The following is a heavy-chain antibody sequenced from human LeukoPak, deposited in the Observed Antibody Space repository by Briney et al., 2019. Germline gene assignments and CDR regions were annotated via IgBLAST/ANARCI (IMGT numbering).Heavy chain of an antibody. J-gene: IGHJ4*02. Sequence: GSLRLSCASSGFTFSSYAMHWVRQAPGKGLEWVAVISYDGSNKYYADSVKGRFTISRDNSKNTLYLQMNSLRAEDTAVYYCARNKNGDRYTYGHDSWGQGTLVTVSS. CDR1: GFTFSSYA. CDR3: ARNKNGDRYTYGHDS. V-gene: IGHV3-30*04. D-gene: IGHD5-18*01. CDR2: ISYDGSNK.